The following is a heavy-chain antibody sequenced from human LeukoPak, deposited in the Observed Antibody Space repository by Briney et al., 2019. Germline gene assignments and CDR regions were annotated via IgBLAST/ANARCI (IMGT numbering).Heavy chain of an antibody. CDR1: GGTFSSYA. V-gene: IGHV1-69*10. J-gene: IGHJ4*02. D-gene: IGHD3-16*02. CDR2: IIPILGIA. Sequence: GASVKVSCKASGGTFSSYAISWVRQAPGQGLEWMGGIIPILGIANYAQKFQGRVTITADKSTSTAYMELSSLRSEDTAVYYCAREHDYVWGSYRHYFDYWGQGTLVTVSS. CDR3: AREHDYVWGSYRHYFDY.